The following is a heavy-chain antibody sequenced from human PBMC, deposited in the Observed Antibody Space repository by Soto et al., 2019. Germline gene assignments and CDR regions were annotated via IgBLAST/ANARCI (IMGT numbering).Heavy chain of an antibody. CDR3: ARGGKITMVRGVIIIGWFDP. V-gene: IGHV1-69*01. CDR2: IIPIFGTA. Sequence: QVQLVQSGAEVKKPGSSVKVSCKASGGTFSSYAISWVRQAPGQGLEWLGGIIPIFGTANYAQKFQGRVTITADEATGTAYRELSSLRAEDTAVYFCARGGKITMVRGVIIIGWFDPWGQGTLVTVSS. CDR1: GGTFSSYA. J-gene: IGHJ5*02. D-gene: IGHD3-10*01.